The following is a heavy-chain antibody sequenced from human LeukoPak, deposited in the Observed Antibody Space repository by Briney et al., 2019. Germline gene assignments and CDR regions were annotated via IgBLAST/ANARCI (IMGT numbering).Heavy chain of an antibody. CDR1: GYIFSNSW. CDR3: VRLGVDNAFDI. D-gene: IGHD3-22*01. V-gene: IGHV5-51*01. CDR2: IYPGDSDT. J-gene: IGHJ3*02. Sequence: GESLKISCKGSGYIFSNSWIGWVRQMPGKGLEWMGIIYPGDSDTRYSPSFQGQVTISADKSISTAYLQWSSLKASDTAIYYCVRLGVDNAFDIWAQGTMVTVPS.